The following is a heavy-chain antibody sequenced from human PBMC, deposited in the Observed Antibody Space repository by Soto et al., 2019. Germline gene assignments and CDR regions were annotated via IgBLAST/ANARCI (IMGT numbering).Heavy chain of an antibody. D-gene: IGHD7-27*01. CDR2: INHSGST. Sequence: QVQLQQWGAGLLKPSETLSLTCAVYGGSFSGYYWSWIRQPPGKGLEWIGEINHSGSTNYNPSLKIPVTISVDTSKTPFSLKLRSVTAADTAVYYCATGWGRIFDYWGQGTLVTVSS. V-gene: IGHV4-34*01. CDR1: GGSFSGYY. J-gene: IGHJ4*02. CDR3: ATGWGRIFDY.